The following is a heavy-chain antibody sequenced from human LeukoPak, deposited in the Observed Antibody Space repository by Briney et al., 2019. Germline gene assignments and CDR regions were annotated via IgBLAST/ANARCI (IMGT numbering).Heavy chain of an antibody. CDR1: GFNFSSYS. D-gene: IGHD3-22*01. J-gene: IGHJ4*02. Sequence: GGSLMLSCAASGFNFSSYSMNWVRQAPGKGLEWVSSISSSSSFRYYADSVKGRFTISRDNAKNSLYLQMNSLRAEDTAVYYCARESSGYFYWGQGTLVTVSS. V-gene: IGHV3-21*01. CDR3: ARESSGYFY. CDR2: ISSSSSFR.